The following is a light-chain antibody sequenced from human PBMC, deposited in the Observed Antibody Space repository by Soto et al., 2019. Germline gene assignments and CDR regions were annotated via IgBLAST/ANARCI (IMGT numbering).Light chain of an antibody. CDR3: QQYDGYPLT. Sequence: DIQMTQSPSTLSASVGDRVTITCRASQTINNWLAWYQQKPGKAPELLIYKTSNLQSGVPSRFSGSGSETEFTLTISSLQPDDLATYYCQQYDGYPLTFGGGTKVEI. V-gene: IGKV1-5*03. CDR2: KTS. J-gene: IGKJ4*01. CDR1: QTINNW.